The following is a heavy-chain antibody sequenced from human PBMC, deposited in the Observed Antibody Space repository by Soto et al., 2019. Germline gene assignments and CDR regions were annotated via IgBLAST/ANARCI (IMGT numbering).Heavy chain of an antibody. CDR2: ISRDGSYI. D-gene: IGHD3-3*01. V-gene: IGHV3-30*04. CDR3: APTRNGGVADSFDS. CDR1: GFTFSHHA. Sequence: QVQLVESGGGEVQPGGSLRLSCAASGFTFSHHAIHWVRLTPGRGLEWVLAISRDGSYIYYTDSVKGRFTVSRDNSKNTVFVQMNRLIPDDTALYFCAPTRNGGVADSFDSWGQGTRVTVSS. J-gene: IGHJ5*01.